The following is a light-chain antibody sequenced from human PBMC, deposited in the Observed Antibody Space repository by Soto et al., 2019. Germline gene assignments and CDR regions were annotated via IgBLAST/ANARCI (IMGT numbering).Light chain of an antibody. CDR1: QSVSNNY. CDR3: HQYGSSPPYT. Sequence: EIVLTQSPGTLSLSPGERATLSCRASQSVSNNYIAWYQQKPGQAPRLLIFGSSDRATGIPVRFSGSGSGTDFTLTISRLEPEDFAVYYCHQYGSSPPYTFGQGTNLEI. CDR2: GSS. V-gene: IGKV3-20*01. J-gene: IGKJ2*01.